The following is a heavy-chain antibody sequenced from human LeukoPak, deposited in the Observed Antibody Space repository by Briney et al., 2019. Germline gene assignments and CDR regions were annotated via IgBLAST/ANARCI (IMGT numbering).Heavy chain of an antibody. J-gene: IGHJ4*02. CDR3: ARDGSGYYLLDY. CDR2: ITWNSDNI. Sequence: GGSLRLSCAASGFTFDDYAMHWVRQAPGKGLEWVSGITWNSDNIGYADSVKGRFTISRDNAKNSLYLQMNSLRAEDTAVYYCARDGSGYYLLDYWGQGTLVTVSS. D-gene: IGHD3-22*01. CDR1: GFTFDDYA. V-gene: IGHV3-9*01.